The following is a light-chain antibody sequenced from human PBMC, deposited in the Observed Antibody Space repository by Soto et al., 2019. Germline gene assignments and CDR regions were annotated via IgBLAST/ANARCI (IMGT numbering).Light chain of an antibody. J-gene: IGLJ1*01. CDR2: EVS. CDR1: SSDVGSYNL. CDR3: CSYAGRSTYV. V-gene: IGLV2-23*02. Sequence: QSVLTQPASVSGSPGQLITISCTGTSSDVGSYNLVSWYQQHPGKAPKLMIYEVSNRPSGVSDRFSGSKSGNTASLTISGLQTEDEADYYCCSYAGRSTYVFGTGTKVTVL.